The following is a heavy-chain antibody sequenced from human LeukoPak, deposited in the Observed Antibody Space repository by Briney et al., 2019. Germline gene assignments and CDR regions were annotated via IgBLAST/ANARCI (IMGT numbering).Heavy chain of an antibody. CDR2: MNPNSGGT. V-gene: IGHV1-2*02. CDR1: GYTLTGYY. D-gene: IGHD6-19*01. Sequence: ASVKVSCKASGYTLTGYYMHWVRQAPGPGLEWMGWMNPNSGGTKYAQKFQGRVTMTTDTSTRTAYMELRSLRYDDTAVYYCAKDGSPYSSGANWFDPWGQGTLVTVS. CDR3: AKDGSPYSSGANWFDP. J-gene: IGHJ5*02.